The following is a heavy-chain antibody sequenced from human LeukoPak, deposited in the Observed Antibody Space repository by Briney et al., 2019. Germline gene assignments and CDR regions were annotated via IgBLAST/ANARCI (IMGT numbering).Heavy chain of an antibody. V-gene: IGHV4-34*01. J-gene: IGHJ6*02. CDR1: GVSFSGYY. Sequence: PSETLSLTCAVYGVSFSGYYWSWIRQPPGKGLEWLGEINHSGSTNYNPPLKSRVTISVDTSKNQFSLKLSSVTAADTAVYYCARVKVRGYCSSTSCFTNYGGKYYYYYYGMDVWGQGTTVTVSS. D-gene: IGHD2-2*02. CDR3: ARVKVRGYCSSTSCFTNYGGKYYYYYYGMDV. CDR2: INHSGST.